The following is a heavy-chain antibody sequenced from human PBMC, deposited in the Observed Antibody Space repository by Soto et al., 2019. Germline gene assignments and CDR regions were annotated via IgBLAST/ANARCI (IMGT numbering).Heavy chain of an antibody. D-gene: IGHD3-3*01. J-gene: IGHJ4*02. V-gene: IGHV1-3*01. CDR2: INAGNGNT. Sequence: QVPLVQSGAEVKKPGASVKVSCKASGYTLTSYAMHWLRQAPGQRLEWMGWINAGNGNTKYSQQFQGRVTLTRDTYASPAYMELSSLRAADTAVYYCASDQGKRGEYYDVWSGMFDYWGLGTLVTVSA. CDR1: GYTLTSYA. CDR3: ASDQGKRGEYYDVWSGMFDY.